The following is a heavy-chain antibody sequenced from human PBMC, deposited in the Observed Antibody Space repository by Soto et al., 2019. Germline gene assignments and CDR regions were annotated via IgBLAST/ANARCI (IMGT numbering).Heavy chain of an antibody. V-gene: IGHV3-23*01. Sequence: PGGSLRLSCAASGFTFSSYAMSWARQAPGKGLEWVSAISGSGGSTYYADSVKGRFTISRDNSKNTLYLQMNSLRAEDTAVYYCAIMTTVTTGDYEFDYWGQGTLVTVSS. CDR1: GFTFSSYA. J-gene: IGHJ4*02. CDR2: ISGSGGST. CDR3: AIMTTVTTGDYEFDY. D-gene: IGHD4-17*01.